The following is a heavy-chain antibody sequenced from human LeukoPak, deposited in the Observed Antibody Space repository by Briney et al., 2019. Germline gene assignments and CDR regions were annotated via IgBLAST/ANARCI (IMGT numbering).Heavy chain of an antibody. Sequence: GGSLRLSCAASGFVFRNYAMSWVRRAPGKGLEWVSAITGSGDSTYYADSVKGRFTISRDNSKNTLYVEMNTLRAEDTAVYYCAKWGDYDILTGYYVSDFWGQGTLVTVSS. CDR1: GFVFRNYA. J-gene: IGHJ4*02. V-gene: IGHV3-23*01. CDR3: AKWGDYDILTGYYVSDF. D-gene: IGHD3-9*01. CDR2: ITGSGDST.